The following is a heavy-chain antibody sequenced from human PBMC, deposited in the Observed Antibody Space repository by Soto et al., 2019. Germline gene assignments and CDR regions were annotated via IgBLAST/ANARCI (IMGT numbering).Heavy chain of an antibody. CDR2: IWYDGSNK. V-gene: IGHV3-33*01. CDR1: GFTFDNYG. Sequence: PGGSLRLSCAASGFTFDNYGMHWVRQAPGKGLEWVAIIWYDGSNKYYGDAVKGRFTISRDNSKNTVYLQMNSLRAEDTAVYYCARDWRSGSYVNSFDPWGQGTLVTVSS. D-gene: IGHD1-26*01. CDR3: ARDWRSGSYVNSFDP. J-gene: IGHJ5*02.